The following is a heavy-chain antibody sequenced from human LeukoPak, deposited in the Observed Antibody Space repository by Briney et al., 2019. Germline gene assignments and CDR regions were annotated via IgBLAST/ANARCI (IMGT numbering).Heavy chain of an antibody. CDR2: IYPGDSDT. Sequence: GESLKISCKGSGYSFISYWIGWVRQLPGKGLEWMGIIYPGDSDTRYSPSFQGQVTISADKSIRNAYLQWSSLKASDTAMYYCARGSSGYSYGFDYWGQGTLVTVSS. V-gene: IGHV5-51*01. J-gene: IGHJ4*02. CDR3: ARGSSGYSYGFDY. D-gene: IGHD5-18*01. CDR1: GYSFISYW.